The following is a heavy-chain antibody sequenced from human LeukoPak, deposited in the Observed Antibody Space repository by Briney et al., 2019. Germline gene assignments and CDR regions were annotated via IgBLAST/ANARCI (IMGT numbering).Heavy chain of an antibody. J-gene: IGHJ4*02. Sequence: GGSLRLSCAASGFSFSHYSMSWVRQGPGEGLDWVATIDRDGTWTAYVDSVKGRFTISRDNVQNSLHLQMDSLRADDTAVYYCARLFDRVTTYDYWGQGTQVTVSS. CDR1: GFSFSHYS. CDR2: IDRDGTWT. V-gene: IGHV3-7*01. D-gene: IGHD4-17*01. CDR3: ARLFDRVTTYDY.